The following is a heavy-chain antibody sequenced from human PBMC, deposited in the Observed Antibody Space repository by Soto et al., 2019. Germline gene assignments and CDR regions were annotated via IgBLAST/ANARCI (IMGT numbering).Heavy chain of an antibody. CDR3: AKSRSRTYDAFEI. CDR1: GFTFSSYA. Sequence: EVQLLESGGGLVQPGGSLRLSCAASGFTFSSYAMSWVRQAPGKGLEWVSAISGSGGSTYYADSVKGRFTISRDNSKNTLNLQMNSLRAEDTAVYYCAKSRSRTYDAFEIWDKGTMVTVSP. CDR2: ISGSGGST. J-gene: IGHJ3*02. V-gene: IGHV3-23*01.